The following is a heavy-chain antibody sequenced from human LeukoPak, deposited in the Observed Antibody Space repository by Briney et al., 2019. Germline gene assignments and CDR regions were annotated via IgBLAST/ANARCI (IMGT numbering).Heavy chain of an antibody. V-gene: IGHV4-39*07. Sequence: PSETLSLACTVSGGSISSSSYYWGWIRQPPGKGLEWIGSIYYGGSTYYNPSLKSRVTISVDTSKNQFSLKLSSVTAADTAVYYCARGHLSLTGYFDYWGQGTLVTVSS. CDR1: GGSISSSSYY. CDR3: ARGHLSLTGYFDY. D-gene: IGHD3-16*02. CDR2: IYYGGST. J-gene: IGHJ4*02.